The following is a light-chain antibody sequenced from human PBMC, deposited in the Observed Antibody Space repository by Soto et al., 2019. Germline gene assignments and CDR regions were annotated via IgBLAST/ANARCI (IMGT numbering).Light chain of an antibody. J-gene: IGKJ1*01. V-gene: IGKV1-5*03. Sequence: DIQMTQSPSTLSASVGDRVTITCRASQSISDLLAWYQQKPGKAPKLLIYEASNLKSGVPSRFSDSGSGTEYTLTISSLQPDDFASYYCQQYNGFWTFGQGTKVEIK. CDR2: EAS. CDR1: QSISDL. CDR3: QQYNGFWT.